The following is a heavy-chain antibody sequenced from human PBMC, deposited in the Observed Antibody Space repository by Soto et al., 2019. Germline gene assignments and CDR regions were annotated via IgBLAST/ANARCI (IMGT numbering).Heavy chain of an antibody. J-gene: IGHJ4*02. Sequence: GSLRLSCSASGFTFSSYALHWVRQAPGKGLEYVSSISTNGGSTHYADSVKGRFTISRDNSKNTQYLQMSSLRADDTAVYYCVKGEYYYDSSGYYPFDYWGQGTLVTVSS. CDR1: GFTFSSYA. V-gene: IGHV3-64D*06. CDR3: VKGEYYYDSSGYYPFDY. D-gene: IGHD3-22*01. CDR2: ISTNGGST.